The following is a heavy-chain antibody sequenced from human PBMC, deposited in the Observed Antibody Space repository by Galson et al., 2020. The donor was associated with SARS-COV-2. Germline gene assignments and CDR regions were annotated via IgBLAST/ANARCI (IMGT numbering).Heavy chain of an antibody. J-gene: IGHJ6*02. V-gene: IGHV1-46*01. CDR3: ARDQSAIDYYYGMDV. CDR2: INPSGGST. D-gene: IGHD5-18*01. CDR1: GYTFTSYY. Sequence: ASVKVSCKASGYTFTSYYMHWVRQAPGQGLEWMGIINPSGGSTSYAQKFQGRVTMTRDTSTSTVYMELSSLRSEDTAVYYCARDQSAIDYYYGMDVWGQGTTVTVSS.